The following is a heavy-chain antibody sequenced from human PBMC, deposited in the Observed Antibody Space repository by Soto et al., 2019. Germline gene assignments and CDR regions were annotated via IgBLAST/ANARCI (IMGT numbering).Heavy chain of an antibody. CDR1: GFTFSSYS. V-gene: IGHV3-21*01. D-gene: IGHD3-22*01. J-gene: IGHJ6*02. Sequence: EVQLVESGGGLVKPGGSLRLSCAASGFTFSSYSMNWVRQAPGKGLEWVSSISSSSSYIYYADSVKGRFTISRDNAKNSLYLQMNSLRAEDTAVYYCARGRDYDSSGYYYYYYGMDVWGQGTTVTVSS. CDR2: ISSSSSYI. CDR3: ARGRDYDSSGYYYYYYGMDV.